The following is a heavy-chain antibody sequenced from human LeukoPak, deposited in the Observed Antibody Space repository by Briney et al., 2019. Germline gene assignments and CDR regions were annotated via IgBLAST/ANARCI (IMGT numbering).Heavy chain of an antibody. CDR3: SKDFGPWGVGATPHY. CDR1: GFTLSDYG. D-gene: IGHD1-26*01. Sequence: PGGSLRLSCVVSGFTLSDYGIHWVRQAPGRGLQWVAFIPFDGSHKYYADSVEGRFTISRDTSKNTLYPQMNSLTVEDTAVYFCSKDFGPWGVGATPHYWGQGTLVTVSS. V-gene: IGHV3-30*02. CDR2: IPFDGSHK. J-gene: IGHJ4*02.